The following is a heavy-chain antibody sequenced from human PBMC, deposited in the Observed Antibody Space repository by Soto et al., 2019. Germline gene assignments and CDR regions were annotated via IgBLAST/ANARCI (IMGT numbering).Heavy chain of an antibody. V-gene: IGHV1-69*12. CDR2: IIPIFGTA. CDR3: AAFFHQYYGGNFDY. Sequence: QVQLVQSGAEVKKPGSSVKVSCKASGGTFSSYAISWVRQAPGQGLEWMGGIIPIFGTANYAQKFQGRVTSTADESTSTAYMQLRSLRSEDTAVYYCAAFFHQYYGGNFDYRGQGTLVTVSS. CDR1: GGTFSSYA. D-gene: IGHD4-17*01. J-gene: IGHJ4*02.